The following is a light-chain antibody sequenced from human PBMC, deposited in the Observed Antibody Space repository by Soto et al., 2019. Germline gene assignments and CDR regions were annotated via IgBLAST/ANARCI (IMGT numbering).Light chain of an antibody. J-gene: IGLJ1*01. CDR2: DDD. Sequence: QSVLTQPPSVSAAPGQRVTISCSGSSSNIGGNSVSWYQQLPGTAPKLLIYDDDKRPSGIPDRFSGSKSGTSATLGITGFQTGDEADHYCGSWDSSLSAYVFVTGTKVTVL. CDR3: GSWDSSLSAYV. CDR1: SSNIGGNS. V-gene: IGLV1-51*01.